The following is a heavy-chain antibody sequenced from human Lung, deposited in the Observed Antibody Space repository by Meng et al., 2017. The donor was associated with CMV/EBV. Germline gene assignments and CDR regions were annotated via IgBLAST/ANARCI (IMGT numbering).Heavy chain of an antibody. CDR2: IPHRGSS. CDR3: LRRSGGSV. J-gene: IGHJ1*01. CDR1: GDSITNHNW. D-gene: IGHD3-10*01. V-gene: IGHV4-4*02. Sequence: VQLRESGPAMGKPSETLSLTCVVSGDSITNHNWWAWVRQPPGKGLEWIGEIPHRGSSAYNPSLKSRVSMSIDKSKNQFSLKLTSVTAADTAVYHCLRRSGGSVWGQGTLVTVSS.